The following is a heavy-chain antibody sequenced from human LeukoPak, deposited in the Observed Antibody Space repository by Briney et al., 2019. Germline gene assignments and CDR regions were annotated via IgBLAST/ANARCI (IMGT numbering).Heavy chain of an antibody. D-gene: IGHD3-9*01. CDR1: GFTFSSYW. J-gene: IGHJ5*02. V-gene: IGHV3-7*01. CDR3: ARDQRYFDWLFSNWFDP. Sequence: GGSLRLSCAASGFTFSSYWMSWVRQAPGKGLEWVANIKQDGSEKYYVDSVKGRFTISRDNAKNSLYLQMNSLRAEDTAVYYCARDQRYFDWLFSNWFDPWGQGTLVTVSS. CDR2: IKQDGSEK.